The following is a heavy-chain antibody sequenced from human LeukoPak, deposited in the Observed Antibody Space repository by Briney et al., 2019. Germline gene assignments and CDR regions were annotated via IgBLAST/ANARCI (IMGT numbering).Heavy chain of an antibody. V-gene: IGHV3-23*01. CDR3: ARAYYDHPRGAFDI. CDR1: GFTFSSYA. Sequence: PGGSLRLSCAASGFTFSSYAMSWVRQAPGKGLEWVSAISGSGGSTYYADSVKGRFTISRDNAKNSLYLQMNSLRAEDTAVYYCARAYYDHPRGAFDIWGQGTMVTVSS. D-gene: IGHD3-22*01. J-gene: IGHJ3*02. CDR2: ISGSGGST.